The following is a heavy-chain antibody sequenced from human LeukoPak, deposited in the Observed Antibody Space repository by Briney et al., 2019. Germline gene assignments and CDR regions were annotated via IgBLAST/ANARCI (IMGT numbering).Heavy chain of an antibody. CDR3: ASGWYSYGLWAFDI. Sequence: SVKVSCKASGGTFSSYAISWVRQAPGQGLEWMGRIIPIFGTANYAQKFQGRVTITTDESTSTAYMGLSSLRSEDTAVYYCASGWYSYGLWAFDIWGQGTMVTVSS. V-gene: IGHV1-69*05. CDR1: GGTFSSYA. CDR2: IIPIFGTA. J-gene: IGHJ3*02. D-gene: IGHD5-18*01.